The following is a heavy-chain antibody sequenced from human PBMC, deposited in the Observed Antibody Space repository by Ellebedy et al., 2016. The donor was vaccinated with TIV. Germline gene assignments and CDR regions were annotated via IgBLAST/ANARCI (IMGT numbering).Heavy chain of an antibody. Sequence: SLKISCAASGFTFDDYAMHWVRQAPGKGLEWVSGISWNSGSIGYADSVKGRFTISRDNAKNSLYLQMNSLRAEDTAVYYCARDPAYSSSSTWGYYWGQGNLVTVSS. V-gene: IGHV3-9*01. D-gene: IGHD6-6*01. CDR1: GFTFDDYA. CDR3: ARDPAYSSSSTWGYY. CDR2: ISWNSGSI. J-gene: IGHJ4*02.